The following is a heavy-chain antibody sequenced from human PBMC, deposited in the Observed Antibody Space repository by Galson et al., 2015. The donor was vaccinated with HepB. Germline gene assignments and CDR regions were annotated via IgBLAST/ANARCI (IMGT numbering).Heavy chain of an antibody. D-gene: IGHD1-26*01. CDR1: GFTFSRYA. CDR2: ISGSGGST. J-gene: IGHJ4*02. CDR3: AKDQRGNYYLSDY. V-gene: IGHV3-23*01. Sequence: SLRLSCAASGFTFSRYAMSWVRQAPGKGLEWVSGISGSGGSTYYADSVKGRFTISRDNSKNTLYLQMNSLRAEDTAVYYCAKDQRGNYYLSDYWGQGTLVTVSS.